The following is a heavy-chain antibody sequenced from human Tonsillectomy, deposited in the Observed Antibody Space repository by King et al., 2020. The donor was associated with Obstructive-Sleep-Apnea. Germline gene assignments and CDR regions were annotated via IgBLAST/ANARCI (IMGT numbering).Heavy chain of an antibody. CDR1: GYTFISHG. V-gene: IGHV1-18*01. J-gene: IGHJ4*02. D-gene: IGHD3-10*01. Sequence: QLVQSGAEVKKPGASVKVSCKASGYTFISHGIRWVRQAPGQGLEWMGWISTYNGNTKSAQKFQGRVTLTTDTSTSTAYMDLRSLRNDDTAVYYCARSQWFGESDYWGQGTLVTVSS. CDR3: ARSQWFGESDY. CDR2: ISTYNGNT.